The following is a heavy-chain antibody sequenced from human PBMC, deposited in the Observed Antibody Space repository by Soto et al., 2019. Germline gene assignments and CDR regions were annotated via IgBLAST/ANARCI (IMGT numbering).Heavy chain of an antibody. D-gene: IGHD3-22*01. V-gene: IGHV4-30-2*01. CDR2: IYHSGST. J-gene: IGHJ4*02. CDR3: AREGDYDSSGLDY. Sequence: SETLSLTCAVSGGSISSGGYSWSWIRQPPGKGLEWIGYIYHSGSTYYDPSLKSRVTISVDRSKNQFSLKLSSVTAADTAVYYGAREGDYDSSGLDYWGQRTLVTVSS. CDR1: GGSISSGGYS.